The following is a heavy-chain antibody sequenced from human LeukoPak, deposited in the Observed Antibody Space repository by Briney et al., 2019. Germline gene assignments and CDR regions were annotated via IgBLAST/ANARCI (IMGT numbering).Heavy chain of an antibody. D-gene: IGHD5-12*01. Sequence: PGGSLRLSCAASGFTFSSYGMHWVRQAPGKGLEWVAVVSSDGGTKYYADSVKGRFTISRDNSKNTLYLEMNSLRSEDTALYYCAKEGSATYREDFDHWGQGTLVTVSS. CDR3: AKEGSATYREDFDH. V-gene: IGHV3-30*18. CDR2: VSSDGGTK. CDR1: GFTFSSYG. J-gene: IGHJ4*02.